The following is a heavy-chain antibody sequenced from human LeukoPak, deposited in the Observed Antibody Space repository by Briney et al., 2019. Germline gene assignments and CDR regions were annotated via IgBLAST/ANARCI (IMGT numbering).Heavy chain of an antibody. V-gene: IGHV1-69*04. J-gene: IGHJ4*02. D-gene: IGHD6-13*01. CDR3: AKEGIAAAGTPIDY. CDR2: IIPILGIA. Sequence: ASVKVSCKASGGTFSSYAISWVRQAPGQGLEWMGRIIPILGIANYAQKFQGSVTITADKSTSTAYMELSSLRSEDTAVYYCAKEGIAAAGTPIDYWGQGTLVTVSS. CDR1: GGTFSSYA.